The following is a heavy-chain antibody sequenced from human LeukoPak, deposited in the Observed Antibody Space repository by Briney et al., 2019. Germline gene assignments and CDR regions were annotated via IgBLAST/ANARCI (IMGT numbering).Heavy chain of an antibody. CDR2: ISYDGSNK. Sequence: GRSLRLSCTASGFTFSSYGMHWVRQAPGKGLEWLAVISYDGSNKYYADSVKARFTISRDNSKNTLYLQMNSLRAEDTAVYYCAKSISRGKQQLVPGGRYYYHYYGMDVWGQGTTVTVSS. CDR1: GFTFSSYG. J-gene: IGHJ6*02. D-gene: IGHD6-13*01. V-gene: IGHV3-30*18. CDR3: AKSISRGKQQLVPGGRYYYHYYGMDV.